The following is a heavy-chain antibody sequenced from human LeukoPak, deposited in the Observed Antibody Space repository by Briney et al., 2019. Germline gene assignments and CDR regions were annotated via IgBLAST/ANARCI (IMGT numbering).Heavy chain of an antibody. CDR3: ARDPSIAARRGYFDY. V-gene: IGHV1-2*02. J-gene: IGHJ4*02. Sequence: GASVKVSCKASGYTFTGYYMHWVRQAPGQGLEWMGWINPNSGGTNYAQKFQGRVTMTRDTSISTAYMELSSLRSEDTAVYYCARDPSIAARRGYFDYWGQGTLVTVSS. CDR1: GYTFTGYY. D-gene: IGHD6-6*01. CDR2: INPNSGGT.